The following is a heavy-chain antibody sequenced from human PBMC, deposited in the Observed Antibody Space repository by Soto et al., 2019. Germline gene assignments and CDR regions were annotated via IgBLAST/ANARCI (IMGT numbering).Heavy chain of an antibody. CDR2: INPNSGDT. D-gene: IGHD1-7*01. J-gene: IGHJ5*02. CDR1: GYTFSEFH. V-gene: IGHV1-2*02. Sequence: ASLKVSCKTSGYTFSEFHLHWVRQAPGEGLEWMGWINPNSGDTKYAPKFHGRFIMSSDTATRVAYMELTSLKHDDTAVYYCARDVNYYTPRGGHWFDPWGPGTLVTVT. CDR3: ARDVNYYTPRGGHWFDP.